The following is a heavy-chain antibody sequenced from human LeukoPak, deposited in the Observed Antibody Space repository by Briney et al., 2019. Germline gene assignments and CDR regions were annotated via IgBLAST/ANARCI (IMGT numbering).Heavy chain of an antibody. CDR3: ARAVQVTTGGLFDY. Sequence: ASVKVSCKASGYTFTSYDINWVRQATGQGLEWMGWMNPNSGNTGYAQKFQGRVTMTRNTSISTAYMELSSLRSEDTAVYYCARAVQVTTGGLFDYWGQGTLVTVSS. CDR2: MNPNSGNT. D-gene: IGHD4-17*01. V-gene: IGHV1-8*01. J-gene: IGHJ4*02. CDR1: GYTFTSYD.